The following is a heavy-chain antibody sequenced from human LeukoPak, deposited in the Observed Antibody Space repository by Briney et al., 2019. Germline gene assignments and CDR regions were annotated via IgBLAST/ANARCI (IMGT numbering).Heavy chain of an antibody. Sequence: GASVKVSCKASGYTFTSYGISWVRQAPGQGLEWMGWISAYNGNTNYAQKLQGRVTMTTDTSTSTVYMELSSLRSEDTAVYYCARVRGDRYYDYWGQGTLVTVSS. J-gene: IGHJ4*02. CDR1: GYTFTSYG. CDR2: ISAYNGNT. CDR3: ARVRGDRYYDY. D-gene: IGHD2-21*02. V-gene: IGHV1-18*01.